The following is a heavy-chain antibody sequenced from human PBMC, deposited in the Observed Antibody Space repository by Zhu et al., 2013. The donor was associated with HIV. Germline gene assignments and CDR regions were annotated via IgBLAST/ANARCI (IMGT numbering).Heavy chain of an antibody. CDR2: ILPALAST. CDR3: TRGMEGQTMTAFDI. Sequence: QVQLMQSGPEVKRPGSSVRVSCQASGVKVKYHAISWIRQAPGQGLEWLGSILPALASTKYGRSLQGRVTMTADISTGTVNMDLRTLTSDDMALYYCTRGMEGQTMTAFDIWGPGQWSPSPQ. D-gene: IGHD1-1*01. V-gene: IGHV1-69*09. CDR1: GVKVKYHA. J-gene: IGHJ3*02.